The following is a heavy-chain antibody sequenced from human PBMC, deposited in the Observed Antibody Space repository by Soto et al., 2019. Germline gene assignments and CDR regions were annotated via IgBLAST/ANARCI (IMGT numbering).Heavy chain of an antibody. CDR2: INHSGST. V-gene: IGHV4-34*01. CDR1: GGSFSGYY. D-gene: IGHD6-13*01. Sequence: SETLSLTCAVYGGSFSGYYWSWIRQPPGKGLEWIGEINHSGSTNYNPSLKSRVTISVDTSKNQFSLKLSSVTAADTAVYYCARAVGSSSWDHYYDYYGMDVWGQGTTVTVSS. J-gene: IGHJ6*02. CDR3: ARAVGSSSWDHYYDYYGMDV.